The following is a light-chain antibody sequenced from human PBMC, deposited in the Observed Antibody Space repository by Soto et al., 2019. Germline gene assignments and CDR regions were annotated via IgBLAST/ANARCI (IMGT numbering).Light chain of an antibody. CDR1: SSNIGANYD. J-gene: IGLJ2*01. V-gene: IGLV1-40*01. CDR3: QSYDSSLSVV. CDR2: GNT. Sequence: SVLTQPPSMSGAPGQRVTISCTGSSSNIGANYDVHWYQQLPGAAPKLLIYGNTNRPSGVPDRFSGSKSGTSASLAITGLQAEDEADYYCQSYDSSLSVVFGGGTQLTVL.